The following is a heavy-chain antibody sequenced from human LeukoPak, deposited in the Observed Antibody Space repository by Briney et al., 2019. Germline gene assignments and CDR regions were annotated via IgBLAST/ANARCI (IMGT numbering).Heavy chain of an antibody. D-gene: IGHD6-13*01. CDR1: GGTFSSYA. J-gene: IGHJ4*02. V-gene: IGHV1-69*05. CDR3: ARGVKGQQLGY. CDR2: IIPIFGTA. Sequence: SVKVSCKASGGTFSSYAISWVRQAPGQGLEWMGGIIPIFGTANYAQKFQGRVTMTRNTSISTAYMDLSSLGSEDTAVYYCARGVKGQQLGYWGQGTLVTVSS.